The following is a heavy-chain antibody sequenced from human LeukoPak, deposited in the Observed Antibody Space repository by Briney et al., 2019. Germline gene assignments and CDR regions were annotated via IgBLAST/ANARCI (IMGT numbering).Heavy chain of an antibody. CDR3: ARAGPWAGRNYYYMDV. CDR1: GGSFSGYY. CDR2: INHSGST. Sequence: SETLSLTCAVYGGSFSGYYWSWIRQPPGKGLEWIGEINHSGSTNYNPSLKSRVTISVDTSKNQFSLKLSSVTAADTAVYYCARAGPWAGRNYYYMDVWGKGTTVTVSS. V-gene: IGHV4-34*01. D-gene: IGHD6-19*01. J-gene: IGHJ6*03.